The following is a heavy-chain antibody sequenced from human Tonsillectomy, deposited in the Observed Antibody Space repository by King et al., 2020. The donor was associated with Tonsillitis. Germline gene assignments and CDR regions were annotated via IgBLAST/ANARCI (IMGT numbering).Heavy chain of an antibody. CDR3: ARDGGGSSPAYYFDY. CDR2: ISSSSSTI. V-gene: IGHV3-48*04. J-gene: IGHJ4*02. Sequence: VQLVESGGGLVQPGGSLRLSCAASGFTFSSYSMNWVRQAPGKGLEWVSYISSSSSTIYNADSVKGRFTISRDNAKNSLYLQMNSLRAEDTAMYYCARDGGGSSPAYYFDYWGQGTLVTVSS. CDR1: GFTFSSYS. D-gene: IGHD2-15*01.